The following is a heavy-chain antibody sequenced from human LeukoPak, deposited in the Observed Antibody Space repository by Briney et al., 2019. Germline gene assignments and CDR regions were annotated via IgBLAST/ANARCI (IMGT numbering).Heavy chain of an antibody. CDR2: INPNSGGT. D-gene: IGHD4-17*01. V-gene: IGHV1-2*02. CDR1: GGTFSSYA. J-gene: IGHJ6*04. CDR3: AREFMTTVTLDV. Sequence: ASVKVSCKASGGTFSSYAISWVRQAPGQGLEWMGWINPNSGGTNYSQKFQGRVTMTRDTSITTAFMELSRLTSDDTAVYYCAREFMTTVTLDVWGKGTTVTVSS.